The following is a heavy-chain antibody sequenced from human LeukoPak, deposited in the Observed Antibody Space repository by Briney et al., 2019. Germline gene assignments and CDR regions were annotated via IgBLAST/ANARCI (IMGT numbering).Heavy chain of an antibody. D-gene: IGHD3-22*01. CDR1: GFTFSSNA. CDR2: ISGIDSGA. V-gene: IGHV3-23*01. Sequence: GGSLRLSCVASGFTFSSNAMSWVRQAPGKGLEWDATISGIDSGAYYADSVKGRFTISRDNSKNTLYLHMNSLRAEDTAVYYCAKDGSTYYDRSGYYPFHYWGQGALVTVSS. J-gene: IGHJ4*02. CDR3: AKDGSTYYDRSGYYPFHY.